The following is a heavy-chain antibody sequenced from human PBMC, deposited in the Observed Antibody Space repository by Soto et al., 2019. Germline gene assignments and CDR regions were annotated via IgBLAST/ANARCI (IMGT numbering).Heavy chain of an antibody. CDR3: ARMVRGSNIDYYYYLDV. V-gene: IGHV1-18*01. Sequence: QVQLVQSGAEVKKPGASVKVSCKASGYTFTSHGISWVRQAPGQGLEWMGWISANNGDTNYAQKFQGRVTVTTDTSTSTGYMELRSLRSEDTAVYYGARMVRGSNIDYYYYLDVWGIGTTVTVSS. CDR2: ISANNGDT. D-gene: IGHD3-10*01. J-gene: IGHJ6*03. CDR1: GYTFTSHG.